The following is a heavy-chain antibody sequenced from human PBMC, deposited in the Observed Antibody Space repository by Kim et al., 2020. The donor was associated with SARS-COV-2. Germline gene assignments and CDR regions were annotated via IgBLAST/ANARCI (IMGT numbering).Heavy chain of an antibody. D-gene: IGHD2-21*01. CDR3: ARVIAPWAFDI. V-gene: IGHV1-69*01. J-gene: IGHJ3*02. Sequence: ADYAQKFPGRVTITADESTSTAYMELSSLRSEDTTVYYCARVIAPWAFDIWGQGTMVTVSS. CDR2: A.